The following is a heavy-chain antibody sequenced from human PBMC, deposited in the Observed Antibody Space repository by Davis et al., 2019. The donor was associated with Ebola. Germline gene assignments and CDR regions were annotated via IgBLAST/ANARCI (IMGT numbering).Heavy chain of an antibody. CDR2: INAANGNT. J-gene: IGHJ6*02. V-gene: IGHV1-3*01. Sequence: ASVQVSCKASGYTFTSYAIHWMRQPPGQRPEWMGWINAANGNTQYSQRFQGRLTIIRDTSASTTYMELNSLTSEDTAVYYCERGGGVVRGGVITLKYGMDYWGQGTTVTVYS. CDR1: GYTFTSYA. CDR3: ERGGGVVRGGVITLKYGMDY. D-gene: IGHD3-10*01.